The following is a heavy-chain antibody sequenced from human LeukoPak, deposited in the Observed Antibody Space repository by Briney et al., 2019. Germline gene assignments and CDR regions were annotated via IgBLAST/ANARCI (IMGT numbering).Heavy chain of an antibody. D-gene: IGHD4-17*01. J-gene: IGHJ3*02. Sequence: SETLSLTCTVSGGSISTGNKYWSWIRQPPGKGLEWIGYIYHSGSAYYNPSLKSRVTISVDTSKNQFSLKLSSVTAADTAVYYCATTVTTVDAFDIWGQGTMVTVSS. CDR2: IYHSGSA. V-gene: IGHV4-30-2*05. CDR1: GGSISTGNKY. CDR3: ATTVTTVDAFDI.